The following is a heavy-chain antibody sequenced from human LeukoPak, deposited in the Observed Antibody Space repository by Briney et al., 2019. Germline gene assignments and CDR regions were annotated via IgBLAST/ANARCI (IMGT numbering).Heavy chain of an antibody. CDR1: VGSISSGGYY. Sequence: SETLSLTCTVSVGSISSGGYYWSWIRQHPGKGLEWIGYIYYSGSTYYNPSLKSRVTMSVDTSKNQFSLKLSSVTAADTAVYYCARTSYCGGDCRSSYYYYGMDVWGQGTTVTVSS. CDR2: IYYSGST. V-gene: IGHV4-31*03. D-gene: IGHD2-21*02. J-gene: IGHJ6*02. CDR3: ARTSYCGGDCRSSYYYYGMDV.